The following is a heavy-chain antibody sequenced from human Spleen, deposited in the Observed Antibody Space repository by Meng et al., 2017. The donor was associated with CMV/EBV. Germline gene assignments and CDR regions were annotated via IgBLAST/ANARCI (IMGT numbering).Heavy chain of an antibody. CDR1: GVSISNGGYY. V-gene: IGHV4-31*03. D-gene: IGHD7-27*01. CDR3: ATARNWGSFS. CDR2: NYYSGST. J-gene: IGHJ4*02. Sequence: LTCTVSGVSISNGGYYWSWIRQHPGKGLEYIGYNYYSGSTYYNASLRSRVTISVDTSKNQFSLNVRSVTAADTAVYYCATARNWGSFSWGQGTLVTVSS.